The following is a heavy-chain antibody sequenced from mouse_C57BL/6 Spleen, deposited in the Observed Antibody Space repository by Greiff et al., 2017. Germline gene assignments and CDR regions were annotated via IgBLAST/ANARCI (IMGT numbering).Heavy chain of an antibody. V-gene: IGHV1-59*01. CDR3: ARLGATVVAPFDY. CDR2: IDPSDSYT. D-gene: IGHD1-1*01. J-gene: IGHJ2*01. CDR1: GYTFTSYW. Sequence: QVQLQQSGAELVRPGTSVKLSCKASGYTFTSYWMPWVKQRPGQGLEWIGVIDPSDSYTNYNQKFKGKATLTVDTSSSTAYMQRSSLTSEDSAVYYCARLGATVVAPFDYWGQGTTLTVSS.